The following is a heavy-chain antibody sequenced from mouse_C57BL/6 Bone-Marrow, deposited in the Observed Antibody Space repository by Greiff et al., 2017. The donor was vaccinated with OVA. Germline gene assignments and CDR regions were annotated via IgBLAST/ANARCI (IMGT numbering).Heavy chain of an antibody. V-gene: IGHV2-5*01. CDR3: AKRGDGNSYYYAMDY. CDR1: GFSLTSYG. J-gene: IGHJ4*01. CDR2: IWRGGST. Sequence: QVQLQQSGPGLVQPSQSLSITCTVSGFSLTSYGVHWVRQSPGKGLEWLGVIWRGGSTDYNAAFMSRLSITKDNSKSQVFFKMNSLQADDTAIYYWAKRGDGNSYYYAMDYWGQGTSVTVSS. D-gene: IGHD2-1*01.